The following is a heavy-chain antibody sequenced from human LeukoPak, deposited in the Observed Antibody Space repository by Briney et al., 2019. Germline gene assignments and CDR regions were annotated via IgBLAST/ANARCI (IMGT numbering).Heavy chain of an antibody. Sequence: PGGSLRLSRAASGFTFSSYAMSWVRQAPGKGLKWVSTINDNGDGTYYADSVKGRFTISRDNSYNTVSLQMNSLRDEDTGVYYCAKVDYSNYEYYFDYWGQGTLVTVSS. V-gene: IGHV3-23*01. CDR2: INDNGDGT. D-gene: IGHD4-11*01. CDR3: AKVDYSNYEYYFDY. CDR1: GFTFSSYA. J-gene: IGHJ4*02.